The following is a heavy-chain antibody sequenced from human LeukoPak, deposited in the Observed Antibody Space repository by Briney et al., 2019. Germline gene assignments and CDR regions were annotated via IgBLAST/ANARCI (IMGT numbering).Heavy chain of an antibody. V-gene: IGHV3-30*18. CDR2: IAYDGNNT. D-gene: IGHD3-22*01. J-gene: IGHJ4*02. CDR1: GFIFSDYG. CDR3: AKDSHSGFFDY. Sequence: PGGSLRLSCVASGFIFSDYGIQWVRQAPGKGLEWVAVIAYDGNNTYYGDSVRGRFTISRDNSKTTLYLQINGLTPDDTAVYYCAKDSHSGFFDYWGQGTLVTVSS.